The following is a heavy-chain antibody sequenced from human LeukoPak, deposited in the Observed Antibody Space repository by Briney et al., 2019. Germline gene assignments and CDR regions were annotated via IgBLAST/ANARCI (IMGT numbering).Heavy chain of an antibody. D-gene: IGHD6-19*01. CDR2: IYTSGST. V-gene: IGHV4-4*07. Sequence: SETLSLTCTVSGGSISSYYWSWVRQPAGKGLEWIGRIYTSGSTNYNPSLKSRVTMSVDTSKNQFSLKLSSVTAADTAVYYCARVRGVAGTYAFDYWGQGTLVTDSS. CDR1: GGSISSYY. J-gene: IGHJ4*02. CDR3: ARVRGVAGTYAFDY.